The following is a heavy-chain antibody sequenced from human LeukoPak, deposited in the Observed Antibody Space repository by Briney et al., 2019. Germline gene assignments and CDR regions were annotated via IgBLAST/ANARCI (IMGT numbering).Heavy chain of an antibody. Sequence: SETLSLTCAVYGGSFSGYYWGWIRQPPGKGLEWIGEINHSGSTNYNPSLKSRVTISVDTSKNQFSLKLSSVTAADTAVYYCAFQSEYYDFWSGYYDDYWGQGTLVTVSS. V-gene: IGHV4-34*01. CDR3: AFQSEYYDFWSGYYDDY. CDR1: GGSFSGYY. J-gene: IGHJ4*02. CDR2: INHSGST. D-gene: IGHD3-3*01.